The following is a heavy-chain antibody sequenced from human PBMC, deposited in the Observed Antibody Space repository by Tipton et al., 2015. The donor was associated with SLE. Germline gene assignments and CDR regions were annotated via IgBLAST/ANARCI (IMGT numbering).Heavy chain of an antibody. CDR1: GYSISSGYY. J-gene: IGHJ4*02. CDR2: IYHSGST. CDR3: SEGYYFDY. V-gene: IGHV4-38-2*01. Sequence: TLSLTCAVSGYSISSGYYWGWIRQPPGKGLEWIGSIYHSGSTYYNPSLKSRVTISVDTSKNQFSLKLSSVTAADTAVYYCSEGYYFDYWSQGNLVTVSS.